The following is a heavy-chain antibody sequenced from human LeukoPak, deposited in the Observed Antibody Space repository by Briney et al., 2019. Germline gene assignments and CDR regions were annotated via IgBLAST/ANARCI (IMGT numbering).Heavy chain of an antibody. Sequence: GRSLRLSCVASGFTFSSYGMHWVRQAPGKGLEWVAVISYDGSHKYYADSAKGRFTISRDNSKNTLYLQMNSLRAEDTAVYSCAKDHRDYDSSGSFDYWGQGTLVTVSS. CDR1: GFTFSSYG. CDR2: ISYDGSHK. D-gene: IGHD3-22*01. CDR3: AKDHRDYDSSGSFDY. V-gene: IGHV3-30*18. J-gene: IGHJ4*02.